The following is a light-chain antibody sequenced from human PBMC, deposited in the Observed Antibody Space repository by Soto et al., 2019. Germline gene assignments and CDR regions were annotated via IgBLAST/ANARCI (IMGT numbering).Light chain of an antibody. J-gene: IGKJ3*01. CDR3: QQVDSYPRT. CDR2: DAS. Sequence: EIVLIQSPATLSLSPGERATLSCRASQSVSSNLAWYQQNPGQAPRLLIFDASNRATGIPARFSGSGSGTDFTLTISSLEPEDFGTYYCQQVDSYPRTCGPGTTVDI. V-gene: IGKV3-11*01. CDR1: QSVSSN.